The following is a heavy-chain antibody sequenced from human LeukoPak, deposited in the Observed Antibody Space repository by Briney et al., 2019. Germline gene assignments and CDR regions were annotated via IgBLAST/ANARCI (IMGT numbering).Heavy chain of an antibody. V-gene: IGHV3-33*01. CDR2: IWYDGSNK. CDR3: ARDRRFGELSLDF. CDR1: GFTFSSYG. J-gene: IGHJ4*02. Sequence: GGSLRLSCAASGFTFSSYGMHWVRQAPGKGLEWVAVIWYDGSNKYYADSVKGRFTISRDNSKNTLYLQMNSLRAEDTAVYYCARDRRFGELSLDFWGQGTLVTVSS. D-gene: IGHD3-10*01.